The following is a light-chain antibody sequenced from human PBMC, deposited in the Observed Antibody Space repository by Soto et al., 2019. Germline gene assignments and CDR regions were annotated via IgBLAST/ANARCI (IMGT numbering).Light chain of an antibody. J-gene: IGKJ2*01. CDR3: QQRSTWLYT. V-gene: IGKV3-11*02. CDR2: DSS. CDR1: QGVSIF. Sequence: ILLAPSPATLSLSPGDRPTLSGKDTQGVSIFVAWYQQTPGQATRLLIHDSSNRATGVPARFSGSSAGRDFTLTITILEPEDVAVYYCQQRSTWLYTFGQGTKLEV.